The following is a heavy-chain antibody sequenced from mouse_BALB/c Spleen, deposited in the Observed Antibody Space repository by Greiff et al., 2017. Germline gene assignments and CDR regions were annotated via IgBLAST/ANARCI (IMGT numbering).Heavy chain of an antibody. CDR1: GFSLTSYG. V-gene: IGHV2-2*02. Sequence: QVQLKESGPGLVQPSQSLSITCTVSGFSLTSYGVHWVRQSPGKGLEWLGVIWSGGSTDYNAAFISRLSISKDNSKSQVFFKMNSLQANDTAIYSCARTMVTTDYAMDYWGQGTSVTVSS. J-gene: IGHJ4*01. CDR2: IWSGGST. CDR3: ARTMVTTDYAMDY. D-gene: IGHD2-1*01.